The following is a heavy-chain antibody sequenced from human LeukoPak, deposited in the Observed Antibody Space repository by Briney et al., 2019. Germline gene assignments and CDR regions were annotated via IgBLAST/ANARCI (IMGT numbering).Heavy chain of an antibody. CDR3: AKAEMATIGGNFDY. CDR1: GFTFSSYA. J-gene: IGHJ4*02. V-gene: IGHV3-23*01. CDR2: IGGSGGST. D-gene: IGHD5-24*01. Sequence: PGGSLRLSCSASGFTFSSYAMSWVRQAPGKGPEWVSAIGGSGGSTYYADSVKGRFTISRGNSENTLYLQMNSLRAEDTAVYYCAKAEMATIGGNFDYWGQGTLVTVSS.